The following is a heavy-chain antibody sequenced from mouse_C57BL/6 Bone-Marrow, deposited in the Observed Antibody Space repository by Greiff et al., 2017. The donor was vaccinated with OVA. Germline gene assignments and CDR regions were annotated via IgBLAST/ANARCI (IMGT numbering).Heavy chain of an antibody. V-gene: IGHV1-9*01. CDR2: ILPGSGST. CDR3: SRPHRTLSGGDFDY. CDR1: GYTFTGYW. J-gene: IGHJ2*01. Sequence: QVQLQQSGAELMKPGASVKLSCKATGYTFTGYWIEWVKQRPGHGLEWIGEILPGSGSTNYNEKLKGKATFTADTSSNTAYMQLSSLTTEDSAIYYCSRPHRTLSGGDFDYWGQGTPLTVSP.